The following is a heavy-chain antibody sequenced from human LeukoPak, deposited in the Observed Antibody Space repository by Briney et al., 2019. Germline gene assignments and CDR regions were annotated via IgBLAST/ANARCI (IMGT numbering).Heavy chain of an antibody. V-gene: IGHV3-20*01. Sequence: GGSLRLSCAASGFTFDDYGMSWVRQAPGKGLEWVSGINWNGASTGYGDSAKGRFTISRDNAKNSLYLQMNSLRADDTALYLCARVSGGSYYGDFDYWGQGALVTVSS. D-gene: IGHD1-26*01. CDR3: ARVSGGSYYGDFDY. CDR2: INWNGAST. CDR1: GFTFDDYG. J-gene: IGHJ4*02.